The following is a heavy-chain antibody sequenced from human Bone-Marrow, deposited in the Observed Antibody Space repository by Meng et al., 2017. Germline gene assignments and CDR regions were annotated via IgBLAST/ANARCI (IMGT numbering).Heavy chain of an antibody. CDR3: ARDFRIFRVQQTPYYYYYGMDV. Sequence: GESLKISCVASGGTFRNFWMTWVRQAPGKGLEWVANIKQDGSEKYYVDSVKGRFTISRDNAKNSLYLQMNSLRAEDTAVYYCARDFRIFRVQQTPYYYYYGMDVWGQGTTVTGYS. D-gene: IGHD2-2*01. CDR2: IKQDGSEK. V-gene: IGHV3-7*01. CDR1: GGTFRNFW. J-gene: IGHJ6*02.